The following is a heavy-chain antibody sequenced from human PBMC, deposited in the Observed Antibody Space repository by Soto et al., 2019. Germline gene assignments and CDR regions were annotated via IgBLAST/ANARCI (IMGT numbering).Heavy chain of an antibody. CDR1: GGSISSGDYY. CDR3: ARGSYYYDSSGYCDAFDI. Sequence: SETLSLTCTVSGGSISSGDYYWSWIRQPPGKGLEWIGYIYYSGSTYCNPSLKSRVTISVDTSKNQFSLKLSSVTAADTAVYYCARGSYYYDSSGYCDAFDIWGQGTMVT. J-gene: IGHJ3*02. D-gene: IGHD3-22*01. CDR2: IYYSGST. V-gene: IGHV4-30-4*01.